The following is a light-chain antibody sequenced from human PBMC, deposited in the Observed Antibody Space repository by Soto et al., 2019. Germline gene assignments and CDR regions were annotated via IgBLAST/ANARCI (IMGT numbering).Light chain of an antibody. V-gene: IGKV2-30*01. J-gene: IGKJ5*01. CDR2: KVS. CDR3: MQGTHWIT. CDR1: QSLVNSNGNTY. Sequence: VVMTQSPLSLPVTLGQPASISCRSSQSLVNSNGNTYLNWFQQRPGQSPRRLIYKVSNRDSGVPDRFSGSGSGTDFTLTISRVEAEDVGVYYCMQGTHWITFGQGTRLEIK.